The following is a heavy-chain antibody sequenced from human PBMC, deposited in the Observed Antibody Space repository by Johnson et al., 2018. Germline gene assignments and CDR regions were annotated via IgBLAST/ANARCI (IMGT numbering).Heavy chain of an antibody. Sequence: EVQLVESGGGLVKPGGSLRLSCAASGFTFSSYSINWVRQAPGKGLAWVSSISSSTSYIYYADSVKGRFTISRDNAKNSLYLQMNSLRAEDTAVYNCARNYDYGDYYYYMDVWGKGTTVTVSS. V-gene: IGHV3-21*01. CDR1: GFTFSSYS. D-gene: IGHD4-17*01. CDR3: ARNYDYGDYYYYMDV. J-gene: IGHJ6*03. CDR2: ISSSTSYI.